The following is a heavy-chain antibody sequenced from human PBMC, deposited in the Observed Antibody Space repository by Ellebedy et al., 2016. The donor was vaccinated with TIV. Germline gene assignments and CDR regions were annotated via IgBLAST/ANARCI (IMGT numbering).Heavy chain of an antibody. D-gene: IGHD3-9*01. Sequence: ASVKVSCXASGYTFTNYDISWVRQAPGQGLEWMRWISAYNGNTNYAQKLQGRVTMTTDTSTSTAYMELRSLRSDDTAVYYCAREAVLRYFDWLLQPYNWFDPWGQGTLVTVSS. CDR1: GYTFTNYD. V-gene: IGHV1-18*01. J-gene: IGHJ5*02. CDR2: ISAYNGNT. CDR3: AREAVLRYFDWLLQPYNWFDP.